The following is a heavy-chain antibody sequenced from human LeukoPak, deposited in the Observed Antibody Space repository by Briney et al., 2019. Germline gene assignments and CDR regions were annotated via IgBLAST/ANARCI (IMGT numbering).Heavy chain of an antibody. CDR2: ISGSGGST. J-gene: IGHJ2*01. V-gene: IGHV3-23*01. Sequence: GGSLRLSCAASGFTFSTYAMSWVRQAPGKGLEWVSAISGSGGSTYYADSVKGRFTISRDNSKNTLYLQMDSLRAEDTAVYYCAKVRVVGDYNWFFDLWGRGALVTVSS. D-gene: IGHD4-17*01. CDR3: AKVRVVGDYNWFFDL. CDR1: GFTFSTYA.